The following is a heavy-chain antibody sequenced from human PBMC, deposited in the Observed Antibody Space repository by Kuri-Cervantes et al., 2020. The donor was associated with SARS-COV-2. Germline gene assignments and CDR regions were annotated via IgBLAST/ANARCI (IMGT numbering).Heavy chain of an antibody. V-gene: IGHV1-3*01. Sequence: ASVKVCCKASGYTFTSYAMHWVRQAPGQRLEWMGWINAGNGNTKYSQKFQGRVTITRDTSASTAYMELSSLRSEDTAVYYCARAEHLLTTVIAFDYWGQGTLVTVSS. CDR3: ARAEHLLTTVIAFDY. D-gene: IGHD4-17*01. CDR1: GYTFTSYA. J-gene: IGHJ4*02. CDR2: INAGNGNT.